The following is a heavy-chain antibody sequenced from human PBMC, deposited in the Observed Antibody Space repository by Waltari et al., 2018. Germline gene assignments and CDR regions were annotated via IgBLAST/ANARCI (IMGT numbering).Heavy chain of an antibody. Sequence: QVQLVQSGSEVKRPGASVKVSCKASGYTFTSYYMHWVRQAPGQGLEWMGIINPSAGSTIYARSFQGRVTMTRDTSTSTVYMELSSLRSEDTAVYYCTRAPFDYRQPFPFDYWGQGTLVTVSS. CDR3: TRAPFDYRQPFPFDY. V-gene: IGHV1-46*03. CDR1: GYTFTSYY. CDR2: INPSAGST. J-gene: IGHJ4*02. D-gene: IGHD4-4*01.